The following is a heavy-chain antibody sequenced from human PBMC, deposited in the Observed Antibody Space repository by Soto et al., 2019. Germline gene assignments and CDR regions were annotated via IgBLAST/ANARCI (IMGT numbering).Heavy chain of an antibody. V-gene: IGHV6-1*01. CDR3: ARTAKRPFDCVWGSYRYGRAWFDP. CDR2: TYYRSKWYN. D-gene: IGHD3-16*02. J-gene: IGHJ5*02. CDR1: GDSVSSNSAA. Sequence: PSQTLSLTCAISGDSVSSNSAAWNWIRQSPSRGLEWLGRTYYRSKWYNDYAVSVKSRITINPDTSKNQFSLQLNSVTPEDTAVYYCARTAKRPFDCVWGSYRYGRAWFDPWGQGTLVTVSS.